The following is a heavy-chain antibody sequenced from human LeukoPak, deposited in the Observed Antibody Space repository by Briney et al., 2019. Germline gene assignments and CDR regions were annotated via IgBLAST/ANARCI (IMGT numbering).Heavy chain of an antibody. V-gene: IGHV4-34*01. Sequence: SETLSLTCAVYGGSFSGYYWSWIRQPPGKGLEWIGEINHSGSTNYNPSLKSRVTISVDTSKNQFSLRLSSVTAADTAVYYCARLMPRYSYGYGSPGYFDYWGQGTLVTVSS. CDR1: GGSFSGYY. D-gene: IGHD5-18*01. CDR2: INHSGST. CDR3: ARLMPRYSYGYGSPGYFDY. J-gene: IGHJ4*02.